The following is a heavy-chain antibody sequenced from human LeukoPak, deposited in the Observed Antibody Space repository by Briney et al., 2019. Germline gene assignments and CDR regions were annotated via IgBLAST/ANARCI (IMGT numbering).Heavy chain of an antibody. D-gene: IGHD6-13*01. CDR2: ISSSSSYI. J-gene: IGHJ4*02. CDR3: ARIPSSSWYTDY. CDR1: GFTFSSYS. Sequence: GGSLRLSCAASGFTFSSYSMNWVRQAPGKGLEWVSSISSSSSYIYYADSVKGRFTISRDNSKNTLYLQMNSLRAEDTAVYYCARIPSSSWYTDYWGQGTLVTVSS. V-gene: IGHV3-21*01.